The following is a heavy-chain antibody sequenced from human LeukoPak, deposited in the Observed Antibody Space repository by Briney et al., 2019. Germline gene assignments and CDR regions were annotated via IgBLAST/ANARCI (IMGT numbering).Heavy chain of an antibody. CDR1: GFTFSSYA. J-gene: IGHJ4*02. D-gene: IGHD6-13*01. V-gene: IGHV3-23*01. Sequence: GGSLRLSYAASGFTFSSYAMSWVRQAPGKGLEWVSAISGSGGSTYYADSLKGRSTISRDNSKNTLYLQMNSLRAEDTAVYYCAKDPKQQLVLYYFDYWGQGTLVTVSS. CDR2: ISGSGGST. CDR3: AKDPKQQLVLYYFDY.